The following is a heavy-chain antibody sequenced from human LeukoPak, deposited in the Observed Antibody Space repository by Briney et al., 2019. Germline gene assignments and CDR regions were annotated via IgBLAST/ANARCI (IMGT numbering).Heavy chain of an antibody. CDR2: IYYSGST. D-gene: IGHD4/OR15-4a*01. V-gene: IGHV4-59*01. CDR3: AREDYRRPYYYMDV. CDR1: GGSISSYY. Sequence: SETLSLTCTVSGGSISSYYWSWIRQPPGKGLEWIGYIYYSGSTNYNPSLKSRVTISVDTSKNQFSLKLSSVTAADTAVYYCAREDYRRPYYYMDVWGKGTTVTVSS. J-gene: IGHJ6*03.